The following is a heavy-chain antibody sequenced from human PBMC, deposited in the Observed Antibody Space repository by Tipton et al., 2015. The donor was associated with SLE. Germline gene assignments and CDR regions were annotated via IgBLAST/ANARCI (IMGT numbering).Heavy chain of an antibody. CDR3: ARGEDY. Sequence: TLSLTCAVYGGSFSGYYWSWIRQPPGKGLEWIGEISHSGSTNYNPFLKSRVTISVDTSKNQFSLKLSSVTAADTAVYYCARGEDYWSQGTLVTVSS. J-gene: IGHJ4*02. CDR1: GGSFSGYY. CDR2: ISHSGST. V-gene: IGHV4-34*01.